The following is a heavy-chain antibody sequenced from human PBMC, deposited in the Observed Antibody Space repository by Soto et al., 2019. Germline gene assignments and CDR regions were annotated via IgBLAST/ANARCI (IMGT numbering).Heavy chain of an antibody. J-gene: IGHJ6*02. D-gene: IGHD2-21*02. Sequence: KSGGSLRLSCAASGFTFGTFTMSWVRQAPGKGLEWVSSIGTTSTYIYYADSVRGRFTISRDNAKNSLYLQMNSLRAEDTAVYFCARVMCGDCSSYYYYSMDVWGQGTTVTVSS. CDR3: ARVMCGDCSSYYYYSMDV. V-gene: IGHV3-21*01. CDR2: IGTTSTYI. CDR1: GFTFGTFT.